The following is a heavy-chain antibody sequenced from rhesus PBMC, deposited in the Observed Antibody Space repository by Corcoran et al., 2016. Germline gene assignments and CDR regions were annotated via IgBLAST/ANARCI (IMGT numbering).Heavy chain of an antibody. CDR3: ARGAYSGSLDY. D-gene: IGHD3-16*01. V-gene: IGHV4-127*01. CDR1: GYSISSGYG. CDR2: IGGNSGST. Sequence: QVQLQESGPGLVKPSETLSLTCAFSGYSISSGYGWSWGRQPPGKGLGWIGYIGGNSGSTNYNPSLKSRVTISKDTSKNQFSLKLSSVTAADTAVYYCARGAYSGSLDYWGQGVLVTVSS. J-gene: IGHJ4*01.